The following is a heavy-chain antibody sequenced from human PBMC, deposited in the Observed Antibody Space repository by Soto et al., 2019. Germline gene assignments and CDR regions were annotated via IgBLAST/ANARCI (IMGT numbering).Heavy chain of an antibody. J-gene: IGHJ4*02. D-gene: IGHD3-3*01. Sequence: GASVKVSCKASGVTFSSYAISWVRQAPGQGLEWMGGIIPIFGTANYAQKFQGRVTITADESTSTAYMGLSSLRSEDTAVYYCVSEWLSNRGVYDYWGQGTLVTVSS. CDR3: VSEWLSNRGVYDY. V-gene: IGHV1-69*13. CDR2: IIPIFGTA. CDR1: GVTFSSYA.